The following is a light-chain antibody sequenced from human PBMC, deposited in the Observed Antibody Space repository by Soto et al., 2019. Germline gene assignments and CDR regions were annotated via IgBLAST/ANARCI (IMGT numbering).Light chain of an antibody. CDR2: SAS. Sequence: DIQMTQSPSSLSASVGDRVTITCRASQSVTNYLNWYQQKPGKAPILLIYSASTLQSGVPSRFSGSGSGTDFTLTISTLQPEDFATYFCQQSYDTRMYTFGQGTKLEI. J-gene: IGKJ2*01. CDR1: QSVTNY. CDR3: QQSYDTRMYT. V-gene: IGKV1-39*01.